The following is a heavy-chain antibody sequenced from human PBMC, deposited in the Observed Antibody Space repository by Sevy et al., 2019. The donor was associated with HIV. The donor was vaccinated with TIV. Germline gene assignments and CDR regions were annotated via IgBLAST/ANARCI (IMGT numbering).Heavy chain of an antibody. J-gene: IGHJ4*02. Sequence: ASVKVSCKASGYTFTGYYMHWVRQAPGQGLEWMGWINPNSGGTNYAQKFQGRVTMTRDTSISTAYMELSRLRSDDTAVYYCAIDIWDIVVVPAAMGVDYWGQGTLVTVSS. CDR3: AIDIWDIVVVPAAMGVDY. CDR2: INPNSGGT. CDR1: GYTFTGYY. D-gene: IGHD2-2*01. V-gene: IGHV1-2*02.